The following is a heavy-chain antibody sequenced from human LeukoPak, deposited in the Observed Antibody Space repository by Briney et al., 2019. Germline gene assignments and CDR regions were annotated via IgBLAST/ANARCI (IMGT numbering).Heavy chain of an antibody. V-gene: IGHV3-21*01. J-gene: IGHJ4*02. CDR2: ITSSSSYI. CDR1: GFTFSNYN. Sequence: PGGSLRLSCAASGFTFSNYNMNWVRQAPGKGLEWVSSITSSSSYIYYADSVKGRFTISRDNAKNSLYLQMNSLRAEDTAVYYCARDQPLDYYDSSGYYSNWGQGTLVTVSS. D-gene: IGHD3-22*01. CDR3: ARDQPLDYYDSSGYYSN.